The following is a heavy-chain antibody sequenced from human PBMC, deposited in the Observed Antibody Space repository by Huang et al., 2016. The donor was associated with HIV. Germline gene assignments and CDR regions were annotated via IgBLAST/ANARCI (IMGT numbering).Heavy chain of an antibody. J-gene: IGHJ4*02. D-gene: IGHD3-3*01. CDR3: ASPFSFGVALFY. CDR1: GYTFTNYY. V-gene: IGHV1-46*01. CDR2: IDPRGGST. Sequence: QVQLVQSGAEVKKPGASVKVSCKASGYTFTNYYMHWVRKAPGQGLEWMGIIDPRGGSTTYAQKFQGRVTMTRDTSARTFYLELRSLRSEDTAIYYCASPFSFGVALFYWGQGTLVTVSS.